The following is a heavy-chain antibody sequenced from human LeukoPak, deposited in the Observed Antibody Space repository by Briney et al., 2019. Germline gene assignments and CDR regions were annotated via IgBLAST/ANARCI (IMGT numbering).Heavy chain of an antibody. D-gene: IGHD6-13*01. CDR3: ARVAPAAVINWFDP. V-gene: IGHV1-18*01. CDR2: ISAYNGNT. Sequence: ASVKVSCKASGYTFTSYGISWVRQAPGQGLEWMGWISAYNGNTNYAQKLQGRVTMTTDTSTSTAYMELRSLRSDDTAVYYCARVAPAAVINWFDPWGQETLVTVPS. J-gene: IGHJ5*02. CDR1: GYTFTSYG.